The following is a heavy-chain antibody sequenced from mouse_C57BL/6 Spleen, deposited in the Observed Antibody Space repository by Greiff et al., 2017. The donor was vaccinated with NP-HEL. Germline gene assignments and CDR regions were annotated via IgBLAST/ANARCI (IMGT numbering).Heavy chain of an antibody. CDR3: SREPYYPYATDY. V-gene: IGHV5-6*01. CDR2: ISSGGSYT. D-gene: IGHD1-1*01. Sequence: EVQLVESGGDLVKPGGSLKLSCAASGFTFSSFGMSWVRQTPDKRLEWVATISSGGSYTYYPDSVKGRFTISRDNAKNTRYLQMSSLKYEDTAMYYCSREPYYPYATDYWGQGTSVTVSS. J-gene: IGHJ4*01. CDR1: GFTFSSFG.